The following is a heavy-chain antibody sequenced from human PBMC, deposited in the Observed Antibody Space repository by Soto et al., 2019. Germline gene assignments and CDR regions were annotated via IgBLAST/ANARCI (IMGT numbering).Heavy chain of an antibody. Sequence: QVQLVESGGGVVQPGRSLRLSCAASGFTFSSYGMYWVRQAPGKGLEWVAVISYDGSNKYYADSVKGRFTISRDNSKNTLYLQMSSLRAEDTAVYYCAKDGREMATKPRGYFDYWGQGTLVTVSS. V-gene: IGHV3-30*18. CDR3: AKDGREMATKPRGYFDY. CDR1: GFTFSSYG. D-gene: IGHD5-12*01. J-gene: IGHJ4*02. CDR2: ISYDGSNK.